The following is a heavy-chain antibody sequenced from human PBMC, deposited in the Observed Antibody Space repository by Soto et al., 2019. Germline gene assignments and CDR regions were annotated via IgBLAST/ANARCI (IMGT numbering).Heavy chain of an antibody. D-gene: IGHD4-17*01. Sequence: QVQLVQSGAEVKKPGASVKVSCKASGYTFTSYYMHWVRQAPGQGLEWMVIINPSSGSTSYTQKFQGGVPMARDTSTSTDYMELSSLRSEDTAVYYCAGRVDDYGYNWFDPWGQGTLVTVSS. CDR3: AGRVDDYGYNWFDP. CDR2: INPSSGST. V-gene: IGHV1-46*01. CDR1: GYTFTSYY. J-gene: IGHJ5*02.